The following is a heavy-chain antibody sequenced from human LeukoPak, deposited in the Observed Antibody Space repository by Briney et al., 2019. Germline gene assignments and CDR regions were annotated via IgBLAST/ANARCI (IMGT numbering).Heavy chain of an antibody. Sequence: GGSLRLSCAASGFTFSNAWMSWVRQAPGKGLEWVGRIKSKTDGGTTDYAAPVKGRFTISRDDSKNTLYLQMNSLKTEDTAVYYCTTDPRIKRSRYSSGWPPDYWGQGTLVTVSS. CDR3: TTDPRIKRSRYSSGWPPDY. CDR1: GFTFSNAW. CDR2: IKSKTDGGTT. D-gene: IGHD6-19*01. V-gene: IGHV3-15*01. J-gene: IGHJ4*02.